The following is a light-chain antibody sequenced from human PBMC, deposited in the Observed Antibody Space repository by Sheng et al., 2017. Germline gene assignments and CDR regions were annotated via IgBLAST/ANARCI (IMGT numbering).Light chain of an antibody. J-gene: IGKJ3*01. Sequence: EIVMTQSPATLSVSPGERATLSCRASQNINNNLAWYQQRPGQPPSLLVYGASTRATGIPSRFSGSGSGTEFTLTISSLQPDDSATYYCQHYNSYPLSFGPGTKVDIK. CDR3: QHYNSYPLS. V-gene: IGKV3-15*01. CDR1: QNINNN. CDR2: GAS.